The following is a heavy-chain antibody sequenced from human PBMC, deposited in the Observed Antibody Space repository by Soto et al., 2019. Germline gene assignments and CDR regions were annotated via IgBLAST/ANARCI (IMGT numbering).Heavy chain of an antibody. V-gene: IGHV3-9*01. J-gene: IGHJ3*02. CDR2: IDWNSGYL. CDR1: GFSFDDYA. CDR3: AKNRLVRGPKDAFDM. Sequence: EVQLVESGGGLVQPGRSLRLSCAASGFSFDDYAMHWVRQAPGKGPEWVSGIDWNSGYLVYADSVRGRFTISRDNARNSLYLQMNSLGAEDTALYYCAKNRLVRGPKDAFDMWGQGTMVTVSS. D-gene: IGHD3-10*01.